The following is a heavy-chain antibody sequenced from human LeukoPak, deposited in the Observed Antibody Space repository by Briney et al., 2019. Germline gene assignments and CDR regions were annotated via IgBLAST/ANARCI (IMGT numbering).Heavy chain of an antibody. J-gene: IGHJ4*02. CDR3: ALYCSSTSCSTFDY. CDR2: IYHSGST. CDR1: GYSISSCYY. Sequence: SETLSLTCTVSGYSISSCYYWGWIRQPPGKGLEWIGSIYHSGSTYYNPSLKSRVTISVDTSKNQFSLKLSSVTAADMAVYYCALYCSSTSCSTFDYWGQGTLVTVSS. D-gene: IGHD2-2*01. V-gene: IGHV4-38-2*02.